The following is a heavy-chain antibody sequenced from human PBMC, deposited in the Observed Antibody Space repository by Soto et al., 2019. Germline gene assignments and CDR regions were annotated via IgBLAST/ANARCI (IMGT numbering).Heavy chain of an antibody. V-gene: IGHV4-30-2*01. D-gene: IGHD2-2*01. Sequence: PSDTLSLTITASGGSLSNGGYSWIWIRQPPGKGLEWIGYIYNSGSTYYNKSLKSRVTISVDKSNNQLSMKLSSVTAADKAVYYCARVPDRWGQGTLVTVSS. CDR3: ARVPDR. CDR1: GGSLSNGGYS. CDR2: IYNSGST. J-gene: IGHJ5*02.